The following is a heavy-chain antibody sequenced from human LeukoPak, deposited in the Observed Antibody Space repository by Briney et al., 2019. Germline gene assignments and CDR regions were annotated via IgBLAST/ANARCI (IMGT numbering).Heavy chain of an antibody. J-gene: IGHJ6*02. CDR2: INHSGST. Sequence: SETLPLTCAVYGGSFSGYYWSWIRQPPGKGLEWIGEINHSGSTNYNPSLKSRVTISVDTSKNQFSLKLSSVTAADTAVYYCARGRNYYGMDVWGQGTTVTVSS. V-gene: IGHV4-34*01. CDR1: GGSFSGYY. CDR3: ARGRNYYGMDV.